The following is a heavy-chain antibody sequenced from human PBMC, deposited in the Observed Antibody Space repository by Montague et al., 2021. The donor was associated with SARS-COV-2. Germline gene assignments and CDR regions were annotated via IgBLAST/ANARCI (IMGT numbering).Heavy chain of an antibody. D-gene: IGHD6-13*01. J-gene: IGHJ2*01. Sequence: SETLSLTCSVSGDSISSGSYYWAWIRQPAGKGLEWVGTIYYGGTTHYNPSLKSRVTISLDTSKDQFSLKLNSVTAADTAVYFCARVAGGAAVGMGGYFDIWGHGTLVTVSS. CDR1: GDSISSGSYY. V-gene: IGHV4-61*10. CDR3: ARVAGGAAVGMGGYFDI. CDR2: IYYGGTT.